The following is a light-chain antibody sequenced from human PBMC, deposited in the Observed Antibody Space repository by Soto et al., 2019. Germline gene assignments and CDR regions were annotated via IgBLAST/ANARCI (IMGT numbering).Light chain of an antibody. V-gene: IGKV1-27*01. CDR3: QKYHSAPFT. CDR1: QGVTSN. Sequence: DIQMTQSPSSLSASVGDRVTITCRASQGVTSNLAWYQQKPGKVPKLLIYAASTLQSGVPSRFSGSGSGTDFTLTISSLQPEDVATYYCQKYHSAPFTFGPGTKVDIK. J-gene: IGKJ3*01. CDR2: AAS.